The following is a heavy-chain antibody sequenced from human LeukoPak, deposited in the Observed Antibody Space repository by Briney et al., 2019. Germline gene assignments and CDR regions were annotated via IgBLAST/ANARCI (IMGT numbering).Heavy chain of an antibody. V-gene: IGHV3-23*01. CDR3: ARHFGVVTKGVYYYYYGMDV. CDR1: GFTFSSYA. D-gene: IGHD3-3*01. Sequence: EAGGSLRLSCAASGFTFSSYAMSWVRQAPGKGLEWVSAISGSGGNTYYADSVKGRFTMSRDNSKNTLYLQMNSLRAEDTAVYYCARHFGVVTKGVYYYYYGMDVWGQGTTVTVSS. CDR2: ISGSGGNT. J-gene: IGHJ6*02.